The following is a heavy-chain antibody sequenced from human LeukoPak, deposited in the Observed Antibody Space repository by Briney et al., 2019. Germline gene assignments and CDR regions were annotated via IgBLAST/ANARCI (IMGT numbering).Heavy chain of an antibody. D-gene: IGHD3-10*01. CDR2: ICAYNGDT. J-gene: IGHJ5*02. CDR3: ATTVLSFPTLWFGELLKIWFDP. V-gene: IGHV1-18*01. CDR1: GYTLTSSG. Sequence: ASVKVSCKASGYTLTSSGISWVRQTPGQGLERMGWICAYNGDTNYAQKLQGRVTMTTDTSTSTAYMELRSLRYDDTAVYYWATTVLSFPTLWFGELLKIWFDPWGQGTLVTVSS.